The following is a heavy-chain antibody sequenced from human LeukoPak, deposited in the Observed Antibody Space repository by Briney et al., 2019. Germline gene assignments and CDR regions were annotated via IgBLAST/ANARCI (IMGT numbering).Heavy chain of an antibody. CDR2: INHSGST. D-gene: IGHD6-13*01. V-gene: IGHV4-34*01. J-gene: IGHJ4*02. Sequence: GSLRLSCAASGFTFSSYWMHWVRQAPGKGLEWIGEINHSGSTNYNPSLKSRVTISVDTSKNQFSLKLSSVTAADTAVYYCARGSLSSSWPPFDYWGQGTLVTVSS. CDR1: GFTFSSYW. CDR3: ARGSLSSSWPPFDY.